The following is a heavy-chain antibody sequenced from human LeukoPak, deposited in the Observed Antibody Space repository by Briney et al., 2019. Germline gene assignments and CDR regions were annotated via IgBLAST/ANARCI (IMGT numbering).Heavy chain of an antibody. V-gene: IGHV4-59*08. D-gene: IGHD2-15*01. CDR3: ARTDCSGGSCHFDY. Sequence: PSETLSLTCTVSGGSIRSYYWSWIRQPPGKGLEWVGYIFYSGTTDSNPSLKSRVTISVDTSKNQFSLKLSSVTAADTAVYYCARTDCSGGSCHFDYWGQGTLVTVSS. J-gene: IGHJ4*02. CDR2: IFYSGTT. CDR1: GGSIRSYY.